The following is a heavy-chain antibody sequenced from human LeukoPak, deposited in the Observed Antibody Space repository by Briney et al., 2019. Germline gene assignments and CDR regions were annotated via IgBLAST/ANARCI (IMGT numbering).Heavy chain of an antibody. V-gene: IGHV5-51*01. Sequence: AGESLKISCKGSGYSFTSYWIGWVRQMPGKGLEWMGIIYPGDSDTRYSPSFQGQVTISADKSISTAYMELSRLRSDDTAVYYCARDRGTRGAFDIWGQGTMVTVSS. CDR1: GYSFTSYW. J-gene: IGHJ3*02. D-gene: IGHD3-10*01. CDR3: ARDRGTRGAFDI. CDR2: IYPGDSDT.